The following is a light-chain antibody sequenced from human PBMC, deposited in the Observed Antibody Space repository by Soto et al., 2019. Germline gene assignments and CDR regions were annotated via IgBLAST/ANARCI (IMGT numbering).Light chain of an antibody. J-gene: IGKJ3*01. CDR1: QSVSSSY. Sequence: EMVLTQSPGTLSLSPGERATLSCRASQSVSSSYLAWYQQKPGQAPRLLIYGASSRATGIPDRLSGSGSGTDFTLTISRLEPEDFAVYYCQQYGSSPRTFGPGTKVDI. CDR3: QQYGSSPRT. V-gene: IGKV3-20*01. CDR2: GAS.